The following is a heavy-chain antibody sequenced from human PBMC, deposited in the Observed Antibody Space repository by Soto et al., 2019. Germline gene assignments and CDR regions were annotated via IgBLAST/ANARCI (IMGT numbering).Heavy chain of an antibody. J-gene: IGHJ4*02. V-gene: IGHV4-31*03. D-gene: IGHD3-10*01. CDR3: ARVESSGTFDY. Sequence: QLQLQESGPGLVKPSQTLSLTCTVSGGSISRGGYFWSWIRQHPGKGLEGIGYLYYSGTTYYNPSLKSRLTISVDTSKNQFSLNLMSVTAADTALYYCARVESSGTFDYWGQGTLVTVSS. CDR1: GGSISRGGYF. CDR2: LYYSGTT.